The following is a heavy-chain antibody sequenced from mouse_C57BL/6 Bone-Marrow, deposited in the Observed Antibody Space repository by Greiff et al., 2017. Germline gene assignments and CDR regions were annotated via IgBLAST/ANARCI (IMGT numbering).Heavy chain of an antibody. V-gene: IGHV1-52*01. CDR2: IDPSDSET. J-gene: IGHJ2*01. D-gene: IGHD1-1*01. CDR1: GYTFTSYW. Sequence: QVQLQQPGAELVRPGSSVKLSCKASGYTFTSYWMHWVKQRPIQGLEWIGNIDPSDSETHYNQKFKDKATLTVDKSSSTAYMQLSSLTSEDSAVYYCARYYYGSSYVDYWGQGTTLTVSS. CDR3: ARYYYGSSYVDY.